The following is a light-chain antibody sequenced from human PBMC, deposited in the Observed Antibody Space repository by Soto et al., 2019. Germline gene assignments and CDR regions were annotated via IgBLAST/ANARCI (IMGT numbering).Light chain of an antibody. V-gene: IGLV2-23*01. CDR3: CSFAGGGATWV. CDR2: EAT. Sequence: QSALTQPASVSGSPGQPITISCTGTNSDVGSYKFVSWYQQHPGKVPKLIIYEATKRPSGLSNRFSGSKSGNTASLTISGLQAEDEADYYCCSFAGGGATWVFGGGTKLTVL. CDR1: NSDVGSYKF. J-gene: IGLJ3*02.